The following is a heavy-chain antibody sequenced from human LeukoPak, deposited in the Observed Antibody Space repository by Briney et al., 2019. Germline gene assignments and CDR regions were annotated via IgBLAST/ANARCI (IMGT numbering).Heavy chain of an antibody. J-gene: IGHJ4*02. CDR1: GASISTYY. CDR3: ARQRLSQLYYFDY. CDR2: IYYSGST. Sequence: SETLSLTCTVSGASISTYYWSWIRQPPGKGLEWIGYIYYSGSTNYNPSLKSRVTISVDTSKNQFSLKLSSVTAADTAVYYCARQRLSQLYYFDYWGQGTLVTVSS. D-gene: IGHD6-25*01. V-gene: IGHV4-59*01.